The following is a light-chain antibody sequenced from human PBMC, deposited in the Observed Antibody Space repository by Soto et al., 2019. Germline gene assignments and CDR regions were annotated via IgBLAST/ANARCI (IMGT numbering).Light chain of an antibody. V-gene: IGLV2-23*02. CDR2: EVT. J-gene: IGLJ1*01. CDR1: SSDVGSYNL. CDR3: FSYAGDSVYV. Sequence: QSVLTQPASVSGSPRQSITISCTGTSSDVGSYNLVSWFQQHPGKAPKLVIYEVTKRPSGVSDRFSGSKSGNTASLTISGLQAEDEADYYCFSYAGDSVYVFGTGTKV.